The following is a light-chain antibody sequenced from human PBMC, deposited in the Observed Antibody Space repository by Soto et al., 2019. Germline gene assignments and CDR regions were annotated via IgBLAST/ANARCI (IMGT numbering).Light chain of an antibody. CDR3: QQYGSSPQT. CDR2: GAS. Sequence: EIVLTQSPGTLSLSPGERATLSCRASQSVRNTYLAWYQQKPGQAPRLVMYGASSRATGIPERFSGSGSETDFTLTISRLEPEDFAVYYCQQYGSSPQTFGQGTKVDI. V-gene: IGKV3-20*01. CDR1: QSVRNTY. J-gene: IGKJ1*01.